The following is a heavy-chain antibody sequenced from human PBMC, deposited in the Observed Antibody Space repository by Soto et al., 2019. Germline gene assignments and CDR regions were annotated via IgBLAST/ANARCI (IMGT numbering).Heavy chain of an antibody. J-gene: IGHJ4*02. V-gene: IGHV2-5*02. D-gene: IGHD3-16*02. CDR3: AHPRCIVGELSFDY. CDR1: GFSLSTSGVG. Sequence: QITLKESGPTLVKPTQTLTLTCTFSGFSLSTSGVGVGWIRQPPGKALEWLALIYWDDDKRYSPSLKSRLTIHNATSKNQVVLTMTNMDPVDTATYYCAHPRCIVGELSFDYWGQGTLVTVSS. CDR2: IYWDDDK.